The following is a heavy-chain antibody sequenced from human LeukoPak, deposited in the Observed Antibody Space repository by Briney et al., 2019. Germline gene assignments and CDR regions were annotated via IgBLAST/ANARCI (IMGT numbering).Heavy chain of an antibody. CDR2: IYYSGST. Sequence: SETLSLTCTVSGGSISSYYWSWIRQPPGKGLEWIGYIYYSGSTNYNPSLKSRVTISVDTSKNQFSLKLSSVTAADTAVYYCARASLGELSLSYYYYMDVWGKGTTVTVPS. D-gene: IGHD3-16*02. CDR3: ARASLGELSLSYYYYMDV. J-gene: IGHJ6*03. V-gene: IGHV4-59*01. CDR1: GGSISSYY.